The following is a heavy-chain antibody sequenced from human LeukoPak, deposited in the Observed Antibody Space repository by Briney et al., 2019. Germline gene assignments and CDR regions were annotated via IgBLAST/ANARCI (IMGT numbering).Heavy chain of an antibody. CDR2: ISWNSGSI. Sequence: GGSLRLSCAASGFTFDDYAMHWVRHAPGKGLEWVSGISWNSGSIGYADSVKGRFTISRDNAKNSLYLQMNSLRAEDTALYYCAKGNSSSWYGFDYWGQGTLVTVSS. J-gene: IGHJ4*02. CDR1: GFTFDDYA. V-gene: IGHV3-9*01. D-gene: IGHD6-13*01. CDR3: AKGNSSSWYGFDY.